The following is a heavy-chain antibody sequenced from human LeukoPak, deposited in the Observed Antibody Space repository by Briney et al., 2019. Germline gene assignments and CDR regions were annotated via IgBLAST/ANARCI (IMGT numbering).Heavy chain of an antibody. J-gene: IGHJ3*02. Sequence: SETLSLTCTVSGGSISSYYWSWIRQPAGKGLEWIGSIYSSGGTYYNPSLKSRAIILIDTAKNHVSLNLSSVTAADTAVYYCARSDGYGLVGIWGQGTMVTVSS. CDR1: GGSISSYY. CDR3: ARSDGYGLVGI. D-gene: IGHD3-10*01. V-gene: IGHV4-4*07. CDR2: IYSSGGT.